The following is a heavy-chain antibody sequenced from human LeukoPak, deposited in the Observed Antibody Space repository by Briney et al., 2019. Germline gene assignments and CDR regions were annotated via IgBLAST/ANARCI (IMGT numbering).Heavy chain of an antibody. D-gene: IGHD1-26*01. CDR1: GFTFSSYS. Sequence: GGSLRLSCAASGFTFSSYSMNWVRQAPGKGLEWVSSISSSSSYIYYADSVKGRFTISRDNAKDSLYLQMNSLRAEDTAVYYCARAGANYFDYWAREPWSPSPQ. CDR3: ARAGANYFDY. CDR2: ISSSSSYI. V-gene: IGHV3-21*01. J-gene: IGHJ4*02.